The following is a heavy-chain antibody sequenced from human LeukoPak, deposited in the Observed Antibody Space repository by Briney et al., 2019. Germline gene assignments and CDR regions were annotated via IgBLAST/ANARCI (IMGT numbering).Heavy chain of an antibody. J-gene: IGHJ4*02. D-gene: IGHD6-6*01. V-gene: IGHV3-48*03. CDR3: AKDLGAIAALGFDY. CDR1: GFTFSNYE. Sequence: PGGSLRRSCAGSGFTFSNYEMSWVRQAPGRGLEWVSYISSSGSTIYYADSVKGRFTISRDNAKNSLYLQMNTLRAEDTAVYYCAKDLGAIAALGFDYWGQGTLVTVSS. CDR2: ISSSGSTI.